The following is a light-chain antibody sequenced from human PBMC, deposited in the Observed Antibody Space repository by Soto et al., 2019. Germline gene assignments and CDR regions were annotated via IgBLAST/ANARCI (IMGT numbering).Light chain of an antibody. CDR1: NSDVGRYNF. CDR2: EVD. CDR3: SSYSSSSPVYV. Sequence: QSALTQPASLSGSPGQSITISCTGTNSDVGRYNFVSWYQHHPGEAPKLLISEVDNRPSGISNRFSGSKSGNTASLTISGLQAEDEADYYCSSYSSSSPVYVFGRGTKVTVL. V-gene: IGLV2-14*01. J-gene: IGLJ1*01.